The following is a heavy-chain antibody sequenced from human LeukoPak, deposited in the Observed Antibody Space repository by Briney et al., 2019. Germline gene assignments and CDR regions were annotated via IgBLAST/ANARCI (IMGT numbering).Heavy chain of an antibody. V-gene: IGHV3-23*01. D-gene: IGHD6-13*01. CDR2: INGGGTTT. CDR1: GFTFSSYA. J-gene: IGHJ4*02. CDR3: ARGVAVSSRIAAV. Sequence: GGSLRPSCAASGFTFSSYAMSWVRQAPGKGLEWVSAINGGGTTTSYADSVKGRFTISRGNSKNTLYLQINSLGAEDTAVYYCARGVAVSSRIAAVWGQGTLVTVSS.